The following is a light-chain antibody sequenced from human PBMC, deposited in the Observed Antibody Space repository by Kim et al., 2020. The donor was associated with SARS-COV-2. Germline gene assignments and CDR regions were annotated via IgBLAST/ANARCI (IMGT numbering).Light chain of an antibody. CDR2: ANS. CDR1: SSNIGAGYD. CDR3: QSYDSSLSASV. Sequence: GVTISCTGGSSNIGAGYDVHWYQQLPGTAPKRLIYANSNRPSRVPDRFSGSKSGTSASLTITGLQAEDEADYYCQSYDSSLSASVFGGGTQLTVL. V-gene: IGLV1-40*01. J-gene: IGLJ2*01.